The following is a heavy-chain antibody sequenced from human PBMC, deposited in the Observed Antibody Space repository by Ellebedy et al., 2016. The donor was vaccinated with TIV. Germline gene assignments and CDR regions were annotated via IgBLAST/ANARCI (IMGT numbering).Heavy chain of an antibody. CDR2: ISGGGGST. CDR3: VKLDSSGLYYWRLDY. J-gene: IGHJ4*02. D-gene: IGHD6-19*01. CDR1: GFTVNSNY. V-gene: IGHV3-23*01. Sequence: GGSLRLSCVVSGFTVNSNYMSWVRQAPGKGLEWVSGISGGGGSTYYVDSVKGRFTISRDNSKNTLYLQINSLRAEDTAVYYCVKLDSSGLYYWRLDYWGQGTLVTVSS.